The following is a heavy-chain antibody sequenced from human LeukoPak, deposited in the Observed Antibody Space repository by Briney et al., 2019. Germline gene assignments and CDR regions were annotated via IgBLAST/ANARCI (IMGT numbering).Heavy chain of an antibody. Sequence: SLRLSCAASGFTFITYARHWVRQSPGKGLEWVAVISYDGTGEYYADSVKGGFTISRDNPRNTLYLQMSSLRADDTAVYYCAGTNSGYNSYLGYSYYMDVWGKGTTVTVSS. D-gene: IGHD3-22*01. CDR1: GFTFITYA. J-gene: IGHJ6*03. CDR3: AGTNSGYNSYLGYSYYMDV. V-gene: IGHV3-30*04. CDR2: ISYDGTGE.